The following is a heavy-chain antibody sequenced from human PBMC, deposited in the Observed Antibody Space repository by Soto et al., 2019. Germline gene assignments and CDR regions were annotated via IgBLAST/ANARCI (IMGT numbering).Heavy chain of an antibody. D-gene: IGHD3-10*01. CDR3: KIRSGSYYKYWYFDL. Sequence: PGGALRLSCAASGFTFSSYAMSWVRQAPGKGLEWVSAISGSGGSTYYADSVKGRFTISRDNSKNTLYLQMNSLRAEDTAVYYCKIRSGSYYKYWYFDLWGRGTLDTVPQ. J-gene: IGHJ2*01. V-gene: IGHV3-23*01. CDR2: ISGSGGST. CDR1: GFTFSSYA.